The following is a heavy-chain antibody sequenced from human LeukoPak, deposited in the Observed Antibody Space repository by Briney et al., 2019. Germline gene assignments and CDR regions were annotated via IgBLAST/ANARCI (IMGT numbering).Heavy chain of an antibody. CDR3: WRGYSASAVDTAMVS. CDR1: GGTFSSYA. D-gene: IGHD5-18*01. CDR2: IIPLFGTA. J-gene: IGHJ4*02. V-gene: IGHV1-69*05. Sequence: SVKVSCKASGGTFSSYAISWVRQALGQGLEWVGGIIPLFGTANYAQKFQGRVTIPTDDSTSTAYMELSSLRSEDTAVYYCWRGYSASAVDTAMVSWGQGTLVTVSS.